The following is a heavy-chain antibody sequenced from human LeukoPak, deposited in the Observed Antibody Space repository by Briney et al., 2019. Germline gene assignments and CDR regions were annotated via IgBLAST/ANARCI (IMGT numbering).Heavy chain of an antibody. CDR3: AREGYDFWSGYLGELYYYYGMDV. CDR1: GGSISSGSYY. CDR2: IYTSGST. D-gene: IGHD3-3*01. Sequence: SETLSLICTVSGGSISSGSYYWSWIRQPAGKGLEWIGRIYTSGSTNYNPSLKSRVTISVDTSKNQFSLKLSSVTAADTAVYYCAREGYDFWSGYLGELYYYYGMDVWGQGTTVTVSS. V-gene: IGHV4-61*02. J-gene: IGHJ6*02.